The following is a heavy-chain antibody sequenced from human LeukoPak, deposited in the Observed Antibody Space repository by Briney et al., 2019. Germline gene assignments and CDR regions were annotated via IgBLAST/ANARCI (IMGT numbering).Heavy chain of an antibody. Sequence: PSETLSLTCAVYGGSFSGYYWSWIRQPLGKGLEWIGEINHSGSTNYNPSLKSRVTISVDTSKNQFSLKLSSVTAADTAVYYCARGGGVGYYYYYMDVWGKGTTVTISS. J-gene: IGHJ6*03. CDR2: INHSGST. D-gene: IGHD1-26*01. CDR1: GGSFSGYY. V-gene: IGHV4-34*01. CDR3: ARGGGVGYYYYYMDV.